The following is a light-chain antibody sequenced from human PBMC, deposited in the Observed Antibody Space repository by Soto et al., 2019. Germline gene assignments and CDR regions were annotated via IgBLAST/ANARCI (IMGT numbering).Light chain of an antibody. CDR1: QNINVW. Sequence: GDRVTITCRASQNINVWLAWYRQKPGKAPELLIYSASTLETGVPSRFSGDGSGTEFSLTVSGLQPDDLATFYCQQYETYPLTFGGGT. V-gene: IGKV1-5*03. CDR2: SAS. CDR3: QQYETYPLT. J-gene: IGKJ4*01.